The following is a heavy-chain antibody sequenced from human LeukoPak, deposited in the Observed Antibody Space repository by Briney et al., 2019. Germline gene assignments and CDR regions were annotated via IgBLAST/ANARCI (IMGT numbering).Heavy chain of an antibody. J-gene: IGHJ4*02. D-gene: IGHD2-21*02. CDR3: AKDLSGAGGDEYYFDY. CDR1: GFTFSSYG. Sequence: PGGSLRLSCAASGFTFSSYGMHWVRQAPGKGLEWVAVISYDGSNKYYADSVKGRFTISRDNSKNTLYLQMNSLRAEDTAVYYCAKDLSGAGGDEYYFDYWGQGTLVTVSS. CDR2: ISYDGSNK. V-gene: IGHV3-30*18.